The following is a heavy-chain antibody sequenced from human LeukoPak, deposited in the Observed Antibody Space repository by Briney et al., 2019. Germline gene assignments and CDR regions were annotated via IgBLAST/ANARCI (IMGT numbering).Heavy chain of an antibody. V-gene: IGHV3-30*18. CDR3: AKDFEMATVNYYFDY. J-gene: IGHJ4*02. CDR2: ISYDGSNK. Sequence: GGSLRLSCAASGFTFSSHGMHWVRQTPGKGLEWVAFISYDGSNKYYVDSVKGRFTISRDNSKNTLYLQMNGLRVEDTAVYYCAKDFEMATVNYYFDYWGQGTLVTVSP. D-gene: IGHD5-24*01. CDR1: GFTFSSHG.